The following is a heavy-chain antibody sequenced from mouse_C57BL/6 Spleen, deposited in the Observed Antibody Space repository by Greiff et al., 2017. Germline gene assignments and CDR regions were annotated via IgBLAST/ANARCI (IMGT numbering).Heavy chain of an antibody. D-gene: IGHD2-5*01. CDR1: GFTFRSYG. J-gene: IGHJ4*01. Sequence: DVKLVESGGDLVKPGGSLKLSCAASGFTFRSYGMSWVRQTPDKRLEWVATISSGGSYTYYPDSVKGRFTISRDNAKNTLYLQMSSVKSEDTAMYYCARYSNYFYAMDYWGQGTSVTVSS. V-gene: IGHV5-6*02. CDR3: ARYSNYFYAMDY. CDR2: ISSGGSYT.